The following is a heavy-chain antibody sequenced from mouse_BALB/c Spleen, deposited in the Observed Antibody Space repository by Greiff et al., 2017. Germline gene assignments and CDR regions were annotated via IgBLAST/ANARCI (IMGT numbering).Heavy chain of an antibody. V-gene: IGHV2-9*02. J-gene: IGHJ3*01. CDR3: ASPPVRRRDSWFAY. CDR2: IWAGGST. CDR1: GFSLTSYG. D-gene: IGHD2-14*01. Sequence: VQVVESGPGLVAPSQSLSITCTVSGFSLTSYGVHWVRQPPGKGLEWLGVIWAGGSTNYNSALMSRLSISKDNSKSQVFLKMNSLQTDDTAMYYCASPPVRRRDSWFAYWGQGTLVTVSA.